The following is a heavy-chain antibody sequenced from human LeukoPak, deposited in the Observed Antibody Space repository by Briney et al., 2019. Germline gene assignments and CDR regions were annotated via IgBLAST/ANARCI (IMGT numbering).Heavy chain of an antibody. V-gene: IGHV3-23*01. CDR3: AKDGYSSYWYIDS. J-gene: IGHJ4*02. D-gene: IGHD2-2*03. CDR1: GFAFNYYA. CDR2: VNGNGFST. Sequence: GRSLRLSCAASGFAFNYYAMSWVRQAPGKGLEWVSAVNGNGFSTYYADSVKGRFTISRDNSKNTLYLQMNSLRAEDTAIYYCAKDGYSSYWYIDSWGQGTLVTVSS.